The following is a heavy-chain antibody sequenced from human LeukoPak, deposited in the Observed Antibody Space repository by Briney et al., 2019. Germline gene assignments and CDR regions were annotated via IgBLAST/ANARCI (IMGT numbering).Heavy chain of an antibody. CDR3: ARDARSLGYCSGGSCYSDY. V-gene: IGHV1-18*01. CDR2: ISAYNGNT. CDR1: GYTFTSYG. D-gene: IGHD2-15*01. J-gene: IGHJ4*02. Sequence: ASVKVSCKASGYTFTSYGISWVRQAPGQGLEWMGWISAYNGNTNYAQKLQGRVTMTTDTSTSTAYMELRSLRSDDTAVYYCARDARSLGYCSGGSCYSDYWGQGTLVTVSS.